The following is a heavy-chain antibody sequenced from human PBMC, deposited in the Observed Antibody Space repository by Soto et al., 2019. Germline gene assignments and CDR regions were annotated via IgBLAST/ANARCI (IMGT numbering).Heavy chain of an antibody. CDR3: ARDGTDADNTGSYCEYAE. CDR1: GYTFYNYG. Sequence: GDSLQVSCTSSGYTFYNYGINWVRQAPGQGLEWMGWIRPYNANTNYAQKLQGRVTMTTDSSTRTAYMELRSLRSDDTAIYYCARDGTDADNTGSYCEYAEWGKGNLVTVYS. CDR2: IRPYNANT. V-gene: IGHV1-18*04. D-gene: IGHD1-1*01. J-gene: IGHJ4*02.